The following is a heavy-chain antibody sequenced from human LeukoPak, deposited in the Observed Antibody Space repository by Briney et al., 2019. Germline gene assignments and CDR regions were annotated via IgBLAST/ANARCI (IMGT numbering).Heavy chain of an antibody. Sequence: ASVKVSCKASGYTFTSYAMHWVRQAPGQRLEWMGWINAGNGNTKYSQKFQGRVTMTTDTSTTTAYMELRSLRSDDTAVYYCARDTIHGDDYVFDYWGQGTLVTVSS. CDR2: INAGNGNT. V-gene: IGHV1-3*01. J-gene: IGHJ4*02. CDR3: ARDTIHGDDYVFDY. CDR1: GYTFTSYA. D-gene: IGHD3-10*02.